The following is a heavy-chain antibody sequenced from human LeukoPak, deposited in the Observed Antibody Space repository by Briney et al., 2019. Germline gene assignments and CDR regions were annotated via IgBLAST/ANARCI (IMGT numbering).Heavy chain of an antibody. CDR1: GGSLNSGTYY. Sequence: SETLSLTCTVSGGSLNSGTYYWGWIRQPPGKGLEWIGSIYYTGTTYYNPSLKSRVTISVDTSKNQFSLKLSSVTAADTAVYYCAGRFPASSNWDFDHWGQGTLVTVSS. D-gene: IGHD6-13*01. CDR2: IYYTGTT. CDR3: AGRFPASSNWDFDH. V-gene: IGHV4-39*01. J-gene: IGHJ4*02.